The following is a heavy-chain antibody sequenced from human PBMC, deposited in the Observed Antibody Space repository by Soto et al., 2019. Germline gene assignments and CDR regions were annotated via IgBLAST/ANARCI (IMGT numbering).Heavy chain of an antibody. V-gene: IGHV1-69*05. CDR3: ARDDPRLYYFDY. Sequence: SVKVACKASGGTFSIYAISGVRKAPGQGLEWMGGIIPIFGTANYAQKLQGRVTMTTDTSTSTAYMELRSLRSDDTAVYYCARDDPRLYYFDYWGQGTLVTVSS. CDR1: GGTFSIYA. CDR2: IIPIFGTA. J-gene: IGHJ4*02.